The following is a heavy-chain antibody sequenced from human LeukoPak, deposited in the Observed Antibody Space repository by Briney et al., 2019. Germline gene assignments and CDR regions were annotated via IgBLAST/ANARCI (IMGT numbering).Heavy chain of an antibody. CDR3: ARGTSGSYFDY. J-gene: IGHJ4*02. Sequence: GESLKISCKVSGYSFTSYWIGWVRQMPGKGLEWMGIINPSGGSTSYAQKFQGRVTMTRDTSTSTVYMELSSLRSEDTAVYYCARGTSGSYFDYWGQGTLVTVSS. V-gene: IGHV1-46*01. CDR2: INPSGGST. CDR1: GYSFTSYW. D-gene: IGHD1-26*01.